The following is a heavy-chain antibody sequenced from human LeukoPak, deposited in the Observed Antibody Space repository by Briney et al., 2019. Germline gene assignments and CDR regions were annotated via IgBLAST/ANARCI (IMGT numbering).Heavy chain of an antibody. CDR3: ARGPRRTSNTYYYGSGSSTYYFDY. CDR2: INHSEST. V-gene: IGHV4-34*01. Sequence: SETLSLTCAVYGGSFSGYYWSWIRQPPGKGLEWIGEINHSESTNYNPSLKSRVTISVDTSKNQFSLKLSSVTAADTAVYYCARGPRRTSNTYYYGSGSSTYYFDYWGQGTLVTVSS. D-gene: IGHD3-10*01. CDR1: GGSFSGYY. J-gene: IGHJ4*02.